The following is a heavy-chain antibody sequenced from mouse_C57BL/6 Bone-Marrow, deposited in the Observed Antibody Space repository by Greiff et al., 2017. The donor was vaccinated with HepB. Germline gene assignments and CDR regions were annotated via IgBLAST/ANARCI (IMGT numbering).Heavy chain of an antibody. CDR3: ARGGGSSFWYFDV. Sequence: EVKLVESGPELVKPGASVKIPCKASGYTFTDYNMDWVKQSHGKSLEWIGDINPNNGGTIYNQKFKGKATLTVDKSSSTAYMELRSLTSEDTAVYYCARGGGSSFWYFDVWGTGTTVTVSS. CDR1: GYTFTDYN. V-gene: IGHV1-18*01. D-gene: IGHD1-1*01. CDR2: INPNNGGT. J-gene: IGHJ1*03.